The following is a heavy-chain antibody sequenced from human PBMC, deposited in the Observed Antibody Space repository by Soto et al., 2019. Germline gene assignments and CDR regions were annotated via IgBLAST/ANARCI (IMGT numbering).Heavy chain of an antibody. V-gene: IGHV3-23*01. CDR1: GFTFSSYA. CDR3: AKDLHYDFWSGYVLRPGRISNNY. D-gene: IGHD3-3*01. J-gene: IGHJ4*02. Sequence: PGGSLRLSCAASGFTFSSYAMSWVRQAPGKGLEWVSAISGSGGSTYYADSVKGRFTISRDNSKNTLYLQMNSLRAEDTAVYYCAKDLHYDFWSGYVLRPGRISNNYWGQGTLVTVSS. CDR2: ISGSGGST.